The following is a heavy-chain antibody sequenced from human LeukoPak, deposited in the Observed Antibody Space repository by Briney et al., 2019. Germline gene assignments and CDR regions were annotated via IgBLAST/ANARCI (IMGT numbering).Heavy chain of an antibody. J-gene: IGHJ6*03. CDR3: AKDRGIVVVVAIMDV. D-gene: IGHD2-15*01. CDR1: GFTFSSYG. V-gene: IGHV3-30*18. Sequence: GGSLRLSCAASGFTFSSYGMHWVRQAPGKGLEWVAVISYDGSNKYYADSVKGRFTISRDNSKNTLYLQMNGLRAEDTAVYYCAKDRGIVVVVAIMDVWGKGTTVTVSS. CDR2: ISYDGSNK.